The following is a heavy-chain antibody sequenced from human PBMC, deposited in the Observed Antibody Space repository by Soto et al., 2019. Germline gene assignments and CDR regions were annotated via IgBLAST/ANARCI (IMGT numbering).Heavy chain of an antibody. CDR2: ITSTGGTT. CDR3: AKVGISGMKYFEY. Sequence: EVQLLESGGGLAQPGGSLRLSCAASGFAFSPYGMSWVRQAPGKGLEWVSSITSTGGTTYYADSVKGRFTISRDNSKNTLYLQMNSLRAEDTAVYYCAKVGISGMKYFEYWGQGTLVTVSS. CDR1: GFAFSPYG. J-gene: IGHJ4*02. V-gene: IGHV3-23*01. D-gene: IGHD1-20*01.